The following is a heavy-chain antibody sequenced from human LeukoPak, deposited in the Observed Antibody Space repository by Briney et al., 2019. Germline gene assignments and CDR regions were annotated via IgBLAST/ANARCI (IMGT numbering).Heavy chain of an antibody. D-gene: IGHD1-26*01. CDR2: IYYSGST. V-gene: IGHV4-59*12. CDR1: GDSISSYY. J-gene: IGHJ4*02. CDR3: ARERLRKLGARKLYYFDY. Sequence: PSETLSLTCTVSGDSISSYYWSWIRQPPGKGLEWIGYIYYSGSTNYNPSLKSRVTISVDTSKNQFSLNLSSVTAADTAVYYCARERLRKLGARKLYYFDYWGQGTLVTVSS.